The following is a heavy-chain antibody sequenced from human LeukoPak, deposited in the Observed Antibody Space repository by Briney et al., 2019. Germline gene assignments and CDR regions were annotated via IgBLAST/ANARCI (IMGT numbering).Heavy chain of an antibody. CDR3: ARHGGNYDDSSGYYYGY. Sequence: GESMKISCKGSGYSFTSYWIGWVRQMPGKGLEWLGFIYPGDSDTRYSPSFQGQVTISADKSISTAYLQWSSMKASDTAMYYCARHGGNYDDSSGYYYGYWGQGTLVTVSS. CDR2: IYPGDSDT. CDR1: GYSFTSYW. D-gene: IGHD3-22*01. V-gene: IGHV5-51*01. J-gene: IGHJ4*02.